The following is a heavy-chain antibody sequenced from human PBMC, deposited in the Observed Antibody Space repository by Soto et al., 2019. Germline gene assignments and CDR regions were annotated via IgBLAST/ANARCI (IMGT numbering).Heavy chain of an antibody. J-gene: IGHJ4*02. Sequence: PGGSLRLSCAASGFTFITNAMSWVRQAPGKGLEWVSSISASGGSTNYADSVKGRFTISRDNSKNTLYLQMNSLGAEDTAVYYCARNSGYDFWSGYLYWGQGTLVTVSS. V-gene: IGHV3-23*01. D-gene: IGHD3-3*01. CDR3: ARNSGYDFWSGYLY. CDR2: ISASGGST. CDR1: GFTFITNA.